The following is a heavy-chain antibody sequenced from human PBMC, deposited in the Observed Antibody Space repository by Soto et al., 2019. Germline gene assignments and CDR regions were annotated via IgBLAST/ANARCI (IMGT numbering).Heavy chain of an antibody. Sequence: SETLSLTCAVSGGSISSGGYSWSWIGQPPGKGLEWIGYIYYSGNTNYNPTLKSRVTISVDTSKNQFSLKLSSVTAADTAVYYCARGGRHDDSSVSGSLGYWGQGTLVTVSS. J-gene: IGHJ4*02. D-gene: IGHD3-22*01. CDR3: ARGGRHDDSSVSGSLGY. CDR2: IYYSGNT. CDR1: GGSISSGGYS. V-gene: IGHV4-61*08.